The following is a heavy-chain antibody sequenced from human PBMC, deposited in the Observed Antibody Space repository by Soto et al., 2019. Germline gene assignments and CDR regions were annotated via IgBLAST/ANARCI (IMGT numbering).Heavy chain of an antibody. J-gene: IGHJ1*01. CDR3: AKGVPGIAVAGTGYFQH. D-gene: IGHD6-19*01. V-gene: IGHV3-23*01. CDR1: GFTFSSYA. Sequence: GGSLRLSCAASGFTFSSYAMSWVRQAPGKGLEWVSGISGSGDSTYYADSVKGRFTISRDNSKNTLYLQMNSLRAEDSAVYYCAKGVPGIAVAGTGYFQHWGQGTLVTVSS. CDR2: ISGSGDST.